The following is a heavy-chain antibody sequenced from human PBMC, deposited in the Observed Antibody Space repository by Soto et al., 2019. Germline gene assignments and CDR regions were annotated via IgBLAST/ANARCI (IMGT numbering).Heavy chain of an antibody. CDR2: IYWNDDK. CDR3: AHRPVHYDYVWGSYRYTAAFDI. J-gene: IGHJ3*02. V-gene: IGHV2-5*01. Sequence: SGPTLVNPTQTLTLTCTFSGFSLSTSGGGVGWIRQPPGKALEWLALIYWNDDKRYSPSLKSRLTITKDTSKNQVVPTMTNMDPVDTATSYCAHRPVHYDYVWGSYRYTAAFDIWGQGTMAT. D-gene: IGHD3-16*02. CDR1: GFSLSTSGGG.